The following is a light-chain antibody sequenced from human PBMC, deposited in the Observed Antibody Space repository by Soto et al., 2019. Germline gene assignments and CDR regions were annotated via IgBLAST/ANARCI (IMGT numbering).Light chain of an antibody. Sequence: DIVMTQSPLSLPVTPGGPASLSCSSSQSVSSSYIAWYQQRPGQTPSLLIYGASTRATGITDRFSGSGSGTHFTLTISRLEPGDFAVYYCQHFGGTTFTFGQVTRLEIK. CDR1: QSVSSSY. CDR3: QHFGGTTFT. V-gene: IGKV3-20*01. J-gene: IGKJ5*01. CDR2: GAS.